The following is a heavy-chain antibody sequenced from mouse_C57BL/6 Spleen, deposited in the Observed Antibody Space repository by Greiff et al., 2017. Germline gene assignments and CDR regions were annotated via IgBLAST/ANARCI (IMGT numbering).Heavy chain of an antibody. CDR2: IDPSDSYT. V-gene: IGHV1-69*01. J-gene: IGHJ4*01. CDR3: ARGSTMIGRGYYYAMDY. D-gene: IGHD2-4*01. CDR1: GYTFTSYW. Sequence: QFQLQQPGAELVMPGASVKLSCKASGYTFTSYWMHWVKQRPGQGLEWIGEIDPSDSYTNYNQRFKGKSTLTVDKSSSTAYMQLSSLTSEDSAVYYCARGSTMIGRGYYYAMDYWGQGTSVTVSS.